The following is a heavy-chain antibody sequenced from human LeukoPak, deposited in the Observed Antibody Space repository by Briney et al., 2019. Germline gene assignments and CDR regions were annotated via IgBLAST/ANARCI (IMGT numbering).Heavy chain of an antibody. J-gene: IGHJ3*02. V-gene: IGHV3-23*01. CDR3: AKAYYDILTGYYAPDAFDI. Sequence: GASLRLSCAASGFTFSSYAMSWVRQAPGKGLERVSAISGSGGSTYYADSVKGRFTISRDNSKNTLYLQMNSLRAEDTAVYYCAKAYYDILTGYYAPDAFDIWGQGTMVTVSS. D-gene: IGHD3-9*01. CDR2: ISGSGGST. CDR1: GFTFSSYA.